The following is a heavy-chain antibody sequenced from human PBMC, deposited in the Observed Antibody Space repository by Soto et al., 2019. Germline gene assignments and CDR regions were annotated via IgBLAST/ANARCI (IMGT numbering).Heavy chain of an antibody. CDR3: AKDMRGGSSSSRYYYGVDV. J-gene: IGHJ6*02. V-gene: IGHV3-9*01. CDR2: ISWDSGTI. Sequence: EVPLVESGGGLVQPGRSLRLSCAASGFTFDDYAMHWVRQAPGKGLEWVSGISWDSGTIVYVDSVKGRFTISRDNAKNSLYLQMNSLRAEDTALYYCAKDMRGGSSSSRYYYGVDVWGQGTTVTVS. CDR1: GFTFDDYA. D-gene: IGHD6-13*01.